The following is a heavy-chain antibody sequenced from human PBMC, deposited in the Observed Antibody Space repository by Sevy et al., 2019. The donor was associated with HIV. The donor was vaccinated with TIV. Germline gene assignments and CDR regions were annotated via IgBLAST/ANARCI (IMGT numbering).Heavy chain of an antibody. J-gene: IGHJ4*02. CDR1: GGSISSKNYY. Sequence: SETLSLTCTVSGGSISSKNYYWCWLRQPPGKGLEWIGSVYYSGSTFYNPSLKSRVTISVETSKNQFSLTLSSVTAADTAVYYCARSPPWGNTWLYYFDNWGQGTLVTVSS. CDR2: VYYSGST. CDR3: ARSPPWGNTWLYYFDN. D-gene: IGHD6-13*01. V-gene: IGHV4-39*01.